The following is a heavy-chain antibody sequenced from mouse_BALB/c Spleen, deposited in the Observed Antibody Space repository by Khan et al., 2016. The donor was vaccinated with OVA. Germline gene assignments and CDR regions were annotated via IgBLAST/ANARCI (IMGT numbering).Heavy chain of an antibody. V-gene: IGHV3-2*02. CDR3: ARVYGGDFDY. CDR1: GYSITSDYA. D-gene: IGHD2-10*02. Sequence: VQLKESGPGLVKPSQSLSLTCTVTGYSITSDYAWNWLRQFPGNKLEWMGYISYSGNTKYNPSLKSRISVTRDPSKNQFFLQLNSVTTEDTATYYCARVYGGDFDYWGQGTTLTVAS. CDR2: ISYSGNT. J-gene: IGHJ2*01.